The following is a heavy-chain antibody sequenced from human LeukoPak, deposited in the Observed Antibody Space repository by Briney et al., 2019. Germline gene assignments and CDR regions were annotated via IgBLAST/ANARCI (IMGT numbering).Heavy chain of an antibody. CDR1: GLTFSSYA. J-gene: IGHJ4*02. V-gene: IGHV3-30-3*01. CDR3: ARDLTSFDY. Sequence: PGGSLRLSCSASGLTFSSYAMHWVRQAPGKGLERVAVISYDGSNKYYAGSVKGRFTISRDNSKTTLYLQMNSLRAEDTAVYYCARDLTSFDYWGQGTLVTVSS. CDR2: ISYDGSNK.